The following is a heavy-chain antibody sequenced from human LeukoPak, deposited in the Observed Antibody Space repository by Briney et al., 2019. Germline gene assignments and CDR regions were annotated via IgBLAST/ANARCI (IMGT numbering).Heavy chain of an antibody. CDR3: TRDQGAGTYRSFGMDV. D-gene: IGHD3-10*01. CDR1: GFTFSTYS. CDR2: ISSTSTYI. V-gene: IGHV3-21*01. J-gene: IGHJ6*02. Sequence: PGGSLRLSCAASGFTFSTYSMSWVRQAPGKGLEWGSSISSTSTYIFYADSVKGRFTISKGNAKSSLYLQMNSLRAEDTAIYHCTRDQGAGTYRSFGMDVWGQGTSVTVSS.